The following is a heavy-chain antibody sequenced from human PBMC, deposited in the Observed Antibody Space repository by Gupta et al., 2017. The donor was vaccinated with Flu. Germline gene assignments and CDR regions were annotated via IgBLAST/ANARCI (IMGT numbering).Heavy chain of an antibody. CDR3: ARVSSLVATMEGEFDY. Sequence: PGKGLEWVSSISSSSSYIYYADSVKGRFTISRDNAKNSLYLQMNSLRAEDTAVYYCARVSSLVATMEGEFDYWGQGTLVTVSS. CDR2: ISSSSSYI. J-gene: IGHJ4*02. D-gene: IGHD5-12*01. V-gene: IGHV3-21*01.